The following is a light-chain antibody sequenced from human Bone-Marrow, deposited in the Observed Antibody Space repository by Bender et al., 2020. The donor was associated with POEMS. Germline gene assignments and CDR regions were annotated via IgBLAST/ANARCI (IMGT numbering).Light chain of an antibody. Sequence: QSALTQPPSASGSPGQSVTISCTGTSSDIGNYDYVSWYQQHPGKAPKLIIYEATKWPSGVSNRFSGSKSGNTASLTISGLQAEDEADYYCCSYAGSRTWVFGGGTKLTIL. CDR2: EAT. CDR3: CSYAGSRTWV. CDR1: SSDIGNYDY. J-gene: IGLJ3*02. V-gene: IGLV2-23*01.